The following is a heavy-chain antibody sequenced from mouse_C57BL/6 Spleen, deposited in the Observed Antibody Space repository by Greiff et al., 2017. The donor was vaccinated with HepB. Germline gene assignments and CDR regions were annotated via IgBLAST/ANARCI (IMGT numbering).Heavy chain of an antibody. Sequence: EVQLVESGGDLVKPGGSLKLSCAASGFTFSSYGMSWVRQTPDKRLEWVATISSGGSYTYYPDSVKGRFTISRDNAKNTLYLQMSSLKSEDTAMYYCARQRGYDYGKFAYWGQGTLVTVSA. CDR1: GFTFSSYG. CDR2: ISSGGSYT. J-gene: IGHJ3*01. D-gene: IGHD2-4*01. V-gene: IGHV5-6*01. CDR3: ARQRGYDYGKFAY.